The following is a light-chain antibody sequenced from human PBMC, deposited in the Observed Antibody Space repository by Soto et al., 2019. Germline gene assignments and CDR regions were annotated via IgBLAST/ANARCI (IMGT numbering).Light chain of an antibody. Sequence: DIPMTQSPSSLSASLGDRVTITCRASQSITIYLNWYQQKPGKAPNLLIYGASSLQSGVPSRFSGSGSGTEFTLTISSLQPEDFATYYCQQTYSTLITFGQGTRLEI. CDR3: QQTYSTLIT. CDR1: QSITIY. CDR2: GAS. J-gene: IGKJ5*01. V-gene: IGKV1-39*01.